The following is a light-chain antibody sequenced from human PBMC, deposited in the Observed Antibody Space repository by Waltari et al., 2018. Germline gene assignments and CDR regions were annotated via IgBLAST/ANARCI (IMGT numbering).Light chain of an antibody. CDR3: HQYHTYLWT. CDR1: QSISKF. J-gene: IGKJ1*01. CDR2: GAS. V-gene: IGKV1-5*01. Sequence: DIQMTQSPSTLSAFVGDRVTITCRASQSISKFLAWYQLKPGKAPKLLIYGASTLDGGVPSRFSGSGSGAEFTLTISSLQPDDVATDHCHQYHTYLWTFGQGTKVEIK.